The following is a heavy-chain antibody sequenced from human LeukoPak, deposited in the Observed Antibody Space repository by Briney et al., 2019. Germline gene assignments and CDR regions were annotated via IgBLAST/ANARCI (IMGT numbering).Heavy chain of an antibody. Sequence: ASVKVSCKASGYTFTGYYMHWVRQAPGQGLEWMGWINPNSGGTNYAQKFQGWVTMTRDTSISTAYMELSRLRSDDTAVYYCARGAIRYFDWLPSAEYFQHWGRAPWSPSPQ. CDR2: INPNSGGT. V-gene: IGHV1-2*04. J-gene: IGHJ1*01. CDR3: ARGAIRYFDWLPSAEYFQH. CDR1: GYTFTGYY. D-gene: IGHD3-9*01.